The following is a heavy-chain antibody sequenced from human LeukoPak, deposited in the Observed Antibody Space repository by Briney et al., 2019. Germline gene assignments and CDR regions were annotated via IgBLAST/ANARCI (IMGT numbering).Heavy chain of an antibody. Sequence: PSQTLSLTCTVSGGSISSGGYYWSWIRQHPGKGLEWIGYIYYSGSTYYNPSLKSRVTISVDTSKNQFSLKLSSVTAADTAVYYCASHSGLRTTVTTYPGAFDIWGQGTMVTVSS. V-gene: IGHV4-31*03. CDR3: ASHSGLRTTVTTYPGAFDI. CDR1: GGSISSGGYY. J-gene: IGHJ3*02. CDR2: IYYSGST. D-gene: IGHD4-17*01.